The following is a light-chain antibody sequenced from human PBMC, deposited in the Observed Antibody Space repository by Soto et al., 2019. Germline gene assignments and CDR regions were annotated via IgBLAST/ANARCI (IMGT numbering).Light chain of an antibody. V-gene: IGLV2-23*01. Sequence: QSALTQPASVSGSPGQSITISCTGTSSDDGSYNLVSWYQQHPGKAPKLMIYEGSKRPSGVSNRFSGSKSGNTASLTISGLQAEDEADYYCCSYAGSSTWVFGGGTKVTVL. CDR3: CSYAGSSTWV. J-gene: IGLJ3*02. CDR1: SSDDGSYNL. CDR2: EGS.